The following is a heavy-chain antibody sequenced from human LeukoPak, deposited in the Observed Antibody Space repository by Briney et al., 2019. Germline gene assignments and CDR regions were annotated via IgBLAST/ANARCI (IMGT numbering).Heavy chain of an antibody. D-gene: IGHD2-2*01. Sequence: ETLSLTCTVSGGSISSSSYYWGWIRQPPGKGLEWIGSIYYSGSTYYNPSLKSRVTISVDTSKNQFSLKLSSVTAADTAVYYCARDSTGWNYYFDYWGQGTLVTVSS. CDR1: GGSISSSSYY. CDR3: ARDSTGWNYYFDY. CDR2: IYYSGST. J-gene: IGHJ4*02. V-gene: IGHV4-39*07.